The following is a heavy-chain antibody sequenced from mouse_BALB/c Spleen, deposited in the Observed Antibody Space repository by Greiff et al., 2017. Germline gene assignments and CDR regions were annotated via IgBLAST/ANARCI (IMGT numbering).Heavy chain of an antibody. Sequence: VQLQESGPGLVAPSQSLSITCTVSGFSLTSYGLHWVRQPPGKGLEWLGVIWAGGSTNYNSALMSRLSISKDNSKSQVFLKMNSLQTDDTAMYYCAREICYDYPPYWYFDVWGAGATVTVTS. D-gene: IGHD2-4*01. J-gene: IGHJ1*01. CDR1: GFSLTSYG. V-gene: IGHV2-9*02. CDR3: AREICYDYPPYWYFDV. CDR2: IWAGGST.